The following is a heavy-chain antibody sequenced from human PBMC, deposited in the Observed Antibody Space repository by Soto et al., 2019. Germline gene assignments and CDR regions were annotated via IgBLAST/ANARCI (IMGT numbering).Heavy chain of an antibody. J-gene: IGHJ1*01. CDR2: IIPIFGTA. CDR1: GGTFSSYA. CDR3: ARGLRLGELSPEYFQH. Sequence: QVQLVQSGAEVKKPGSSVKVSCKASGGTFSSYAISWVRQAPGQGLEWMGGIIPIFGTANYAQKFQGRVTIAADESTSTAYMELSSLRSEDTAVYYCARGLRLGELSPEYFQHWGQGTLVTVSS. D-gene: IGHD3-16*02. V-gene: IGHV1-69*01.